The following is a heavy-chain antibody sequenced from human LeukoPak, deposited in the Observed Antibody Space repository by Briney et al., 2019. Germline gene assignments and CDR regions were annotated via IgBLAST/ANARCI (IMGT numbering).Heavy chain of an antibody. CDR2: ISAYNGNT. CDR1: GYTFTSYG. V-gene: IGHV1-18*04. Sequence: GASVPVPYKASGYTFTSYGIRWVRQAPGQGLEWMGWISAYNGNTNYAQKPQGRVTMTTDTSTSTAYMELRSLRSDDTAVYCCARDSPASGLLWFGESYYFDYWGQGTLVTVSS. CDR3: ARDSPASGLLWFGESYYFDY. J-gene: IGHJ4*02. D-gene: IGHD3-10*01.